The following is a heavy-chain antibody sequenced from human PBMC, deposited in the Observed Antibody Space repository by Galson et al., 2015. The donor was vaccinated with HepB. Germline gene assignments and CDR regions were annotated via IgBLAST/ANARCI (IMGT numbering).Heavy chain of an antibody. Sequence: SLRLSCAASEFTFRSYWMHWVRQAPGKGLVWVSHINSDGSNTNYADSVKGRFTISRDNAKNTLYLQMNSLRVEDTAVYYCATISYAENSWGQGTLVTVSS. J-gene: IGHJ4*02. D-gene: IGHD3-10*01. V-gene: IGHV3-74*01. CDR2: INSDGSNT. CDR3: ATISYAENS. CDR1: EFTFRSYW.